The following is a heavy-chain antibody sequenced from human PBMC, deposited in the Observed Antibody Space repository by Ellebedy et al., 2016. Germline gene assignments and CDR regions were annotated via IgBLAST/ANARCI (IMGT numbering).Heavy chain of an antibody. J-gene: IGHJ1*01. CDR1: GGSISSSSYY. CDR2: ICYSGST. V-gene: IGHV4-61*05. Sequence: SETLSLTXTVSGGSISSSSYYWSWIRQPPGKGLEWIGYICYSGSTYYNPSLKSRVTISVDTSKNQFSLKLSSVTAADTAVYYCASPTTYVLDYFQHWGQGTLVTVSS. D-gene: IGHD3-3*02. CDR3: ASPTTYVLDYFQH.